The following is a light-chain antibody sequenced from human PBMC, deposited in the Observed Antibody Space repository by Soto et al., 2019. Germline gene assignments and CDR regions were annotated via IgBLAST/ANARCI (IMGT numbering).Light chain of an antibody. Sequence: DVVMTQSPLPLPVTLGQPASISCRSNQSLVYSDGIAYFSWFQQRPGRSQRRLIYKVYNRDSGVQARFSGSGSGTDFALKISRVEADDVGVYYCMQATHWPITFGQGTRLEIK. CDR2: KVY. V-gene: IGKV2-30*01. J-gene: IGKJ5*01. CDR3: MQATHWPIT. CDR1: QSLVYSDGIAY.